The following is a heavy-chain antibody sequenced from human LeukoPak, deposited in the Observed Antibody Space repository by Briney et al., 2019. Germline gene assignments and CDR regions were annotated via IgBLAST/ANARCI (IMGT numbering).Heavy chain of an antibody. CDR1: GFTFSSYA. Sequence: GGSLRLSCAASGFTFSSYAMSWVRQAPGKGLEWVSAISGSGGSTYYADSAKGRFTISRDNSKNTLYLQMNSLRAEDTAVYYCAKEGATAGYFAEYFQHWGQGTLVTVSS. D-gene: IGHD6-13*01. CDR2: ISGSGGST. V-gene: IGHV3-23*01. CDR3: AKEGATAGYFAEYFQH. J-gene: IGHJ1*01.